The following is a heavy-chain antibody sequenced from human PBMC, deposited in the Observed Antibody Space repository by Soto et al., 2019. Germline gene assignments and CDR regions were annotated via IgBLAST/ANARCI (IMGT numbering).Heavy chain of an antibody. J-gene: IGHJ6*02. CDR2: IYHSGST. CDR3: ASVRGGYHYAMDV. Sequence: QVQLQESGPGLVKPSGTLSLTCAVSGGSISSSNWWSWVRQPPGKGLEWIGAIYHSGSTNDSPSLRRRAPLSVAKSKDQFSLTLSSVTAADTAVHYCASVRGGYHYAMDVWGQGTTVTVS. V-gene: IGHV4-4*02. CDR1: GGSISSSNW. D-gene: IGHD3-10*02.